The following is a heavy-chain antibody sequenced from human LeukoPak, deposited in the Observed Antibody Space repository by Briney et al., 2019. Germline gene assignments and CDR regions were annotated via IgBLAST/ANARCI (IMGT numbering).Heavy chain of an antibody. CDR2: ISGSGGST. CDR1: GFTFSSYA. J-gene: IGHJ4*02. V-gene: IGHV3-23*01. D-gene: IGHD6-19*01. CDR3: AKVRRRGWHHPPDY. Sequence: GGSLRLSCAASGFTFSSYAMSWVRQAPGKGLEWVSAISGSGGSTYYADSVKGRFTISRDNSKNTLYLQMNSLRAEDTAVYYCAKVRRRGWHHPPDYWGQGTLVTVSS.